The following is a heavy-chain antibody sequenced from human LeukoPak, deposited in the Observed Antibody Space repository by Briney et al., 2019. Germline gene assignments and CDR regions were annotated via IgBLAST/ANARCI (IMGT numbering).Heavy chain of an antibody. Sequence: GGSLRLSCAASGFTFSSYTMHWVRQAPGKGLEWVALISYDDSNKYYADSVKGRFTISRDNPANTLYLQMNSLRADDTAVYYCARGRFYSWGLRGAFDVWGQGTMVTVSS. CDR1: GFTFSSYT. CDR3: ARGRFYSWGLRGAFDV. J-gene: IGHJ3*01. CDR2: ISYDDSNK. D-gene: IGHD2-15*01. V-gene: IGHV3-30*04.